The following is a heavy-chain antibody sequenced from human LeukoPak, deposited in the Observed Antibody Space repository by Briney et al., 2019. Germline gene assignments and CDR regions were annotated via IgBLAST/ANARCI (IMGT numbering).Heavy chain of an antibody. CDR3: AKAIAAAGLDY. Sequence: GGSLRLSCAASGFTLSSYDMSWVRQAPGKGLEWVSAISGSGGSTYYADSVKGRFTISRDNSKNTLYLQMNSLRAEDTAVYYCAKAIAAAGLDYWGQGTLVTVSS. J-gene: IGHJ4*02. CDR2: ISGSGGST. D-gene: IGHD6-13*01. V-gene: IGHV3-23*01. CDR1: GFTLSSYD.